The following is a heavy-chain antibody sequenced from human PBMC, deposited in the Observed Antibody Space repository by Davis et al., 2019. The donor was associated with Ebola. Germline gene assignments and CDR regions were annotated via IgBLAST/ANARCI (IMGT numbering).Heavy chain of an antibody. V-gene: IGHV3-21*01. CDR2: ISSSSSYI. J-gene: IGHJ4*02. CDR3: ARQKYFDY. CDR1: GFTFSSYS. Sequence: GESLKILCAASGFTFSSYSMNWVRQAPGKGLEWVSSISSSSSYIEYADSVKGRFTISRDNAKNSLYLQMNSLRAEDTAVYYCARQKYFDYWGQGTLVTVSS.